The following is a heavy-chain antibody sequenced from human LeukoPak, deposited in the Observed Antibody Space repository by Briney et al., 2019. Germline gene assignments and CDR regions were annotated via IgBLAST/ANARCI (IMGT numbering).Heavy chain of an antibody. J-gene: IGHJ4*02. CDR3: ARDSYGLDY. Sequence: GRSLRLSCAASGVTFSNYAMHWARQAPGKGLEWVAVISYDGSSKYYADSVKGRFTTSRDNSKNTLYLQMNSLRPEDTAVYYCARDSYGLDYWGQGTLVTVSS. CDR1: GVTFSNYA. CDR2: ISYDGSSK. D-gene: IGHD5-18*01. V-gene: IGHV3-30*04.